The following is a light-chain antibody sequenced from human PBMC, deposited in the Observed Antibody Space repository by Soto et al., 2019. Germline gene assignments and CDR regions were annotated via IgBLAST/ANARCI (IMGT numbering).Light chain of an antibody. CDR2: RNN. V-gene: IGLV1-47*01. CDR3: AAWDDSLSGSYV. J-gene: IGLJ1*01. CDR1: SSNIGSNY. Sequence: QSVLTQPPSASGTPGQRVTISCSGSSSNIGSNYVYWYQQLPGTAPKLLIYRNNQRPSGVPDRFSGSKSGTSASLAISRLRSEDEADYYCAAWDDSLSGSYVFGTGTKLTVL.